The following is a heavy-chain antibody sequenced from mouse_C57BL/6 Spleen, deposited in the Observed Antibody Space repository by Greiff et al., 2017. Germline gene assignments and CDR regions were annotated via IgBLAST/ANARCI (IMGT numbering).Heavy chain of an antibody. CDR3: ASRAYYDYDGYYFDY. Sequence: VQLQQSGAELVKPGASVKLSCTASGFNIKDYYMHWVKQRTEQGLEWIGRIDPEDGETTYAPKFQGKATITADTSSNTAYLQLSSLTSEDTAVYYCASRAYYDYDGYYFDYWGQGTTLTVSS. D-gene: IGHD2-4*01. V-gene: IGHV14-2*01. CDR1: GFNIKDYY. J-gene: IGHJ2*01. CDR2: IDPEDGET.